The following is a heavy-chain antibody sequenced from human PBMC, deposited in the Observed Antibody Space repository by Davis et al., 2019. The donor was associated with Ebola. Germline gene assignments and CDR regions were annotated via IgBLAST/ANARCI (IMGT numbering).Heavy chain of an antibody. J-gene: IGHJ6*02. D-gene: IGHD3-22*01. V-gene: IGHV1-18*01. CDR2: ISAYNGNT. Sequence: ASVKVSCKASGYTFTSYGISWVRQAPGQGLEWMGWISAYNGNTNYAQKLQGRVTMTTDTSTSTAYMELRSLRSDDTAVYYCARDDPYYYDSSLDVWGQGTTVTVSS. CDR1: GYTFTSYG. CDR3: ARDDPYYYDSSLDV.